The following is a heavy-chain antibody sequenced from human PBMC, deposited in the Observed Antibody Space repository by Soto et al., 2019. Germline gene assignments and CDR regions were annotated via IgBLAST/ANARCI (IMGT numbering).Heavy chain of an antibody. CDR1: GFTFSTYA. D-gene: IGHD6-19*01. V-gene: IGHV3-30-3*01. Sequence: GGSLRLSCAASGFTFSTYAMHWVRQAPGKGLEWVAVISYGGNNKYYADSVKGRFTISRDNSKNTLYLQMISLRPDDTAVYYCARGCSSGFNWFDPWGQGTLVTVS. J-gene: IGHJ5*02. CDR3: ARGCSSGFNWFDP. CDR2: ISYGGNNK.